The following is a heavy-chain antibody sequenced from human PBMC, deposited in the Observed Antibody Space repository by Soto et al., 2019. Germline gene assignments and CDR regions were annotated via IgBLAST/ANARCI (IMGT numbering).Heavy chain of an antibody. CDR1: GGSISSSSYY. Sequence: KASETLSLTCTVSGGSISSSSYYWGWIRQPPGKGLEWIGSIYYSGSTYYNPSLKSRVTISVDTSKNQFSLKLSSVTAADTAVYYCANTNRNYDILTGYYRGSGAFDIWGQGTMVTVSS. J-gene: IGHJ3*02. CDR3: ANTNRNYDILTGYYRGSGAFDI. V-gene: IGHV4-39*01. CDR2: IYYSGST. D-gene: IGHD3-9*01.